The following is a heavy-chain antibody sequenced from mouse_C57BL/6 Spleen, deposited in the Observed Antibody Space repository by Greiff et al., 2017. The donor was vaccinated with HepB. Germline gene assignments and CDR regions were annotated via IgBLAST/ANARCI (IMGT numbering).Heavy chain of an antibody. D-gene: IGHD2-4*01. V-gene: IGHV1-62-2*01. Sequence: QVHVKQSGAELVKPGASVKLSCKASGYTFTEYTIHWVKQRSGQGLEWIGWFYPGSGSIKYNEKFKDKATLTADKSSSTVYMELSRLTSEDSAVYFCARHEGRYDYGAYAMDYWGQGTSVTVSS. CDR2: FYPGSGSI. CDR1: GYTFTEYT. J-gene: IGHJ4*01. CDR3: ARHEGRYDYGAYAMDY.